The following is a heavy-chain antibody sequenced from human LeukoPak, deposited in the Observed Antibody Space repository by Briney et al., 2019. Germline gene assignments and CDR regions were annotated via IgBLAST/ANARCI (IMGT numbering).Heavy chain of an antibody. CDR2: ISSSGSTI. D-gene: IGHD5-24*01. V-gene: IGHV3-11*04. J-gene: IGHJ4*02. CDR1: GFTFSDYY. CDR3: ANLGPPGRDHYLES. Sequence: GGSLRLSCAASGFTFSDYYMSWIRQAPGKGLEWGSYISSSGSTIYYADSVKGRFTISRDNAKNSLYLQMNSLRDEDTAVYYCANLGPPGRDHYLESWGQGTLVTVSS.